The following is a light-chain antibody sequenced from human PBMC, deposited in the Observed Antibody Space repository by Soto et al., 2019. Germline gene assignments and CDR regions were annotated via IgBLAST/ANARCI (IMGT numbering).Light chain of an antibody. CDR3: QHYDSARWT. Sequence: IVLTQSPATLSLSPGERATLSCGASQSVSSSLAWYQQKPGQAPRLLIYDASRRATGIPDRFSGSGSGTDFSLTISRLEPEDFAVYYCQHYDSARWTFGLGTKVDIK. J-gene: IGKJ1*01. V-gene: IGKV3D-20*01. CDR2: DAS. CDR1: QSVSSS.